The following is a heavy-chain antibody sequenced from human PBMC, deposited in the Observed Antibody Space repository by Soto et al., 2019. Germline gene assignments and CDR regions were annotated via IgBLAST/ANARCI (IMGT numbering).Heavy chain of an antibody. CDR1: GGTFSSYT. Sequence: QVQLVQSGAEVKKPGSSVKVSCKASGGTFSSYTISWVRQAPGQGLEWMGRIIPILGIANYAQKFQGRVKITEDKSTSTAYMELSSLRSEDTAVYYCALGGPMAWFDPWGQGTLVTVSS. V-gene: IGHV1-69*02. J-gene: IGHJ5*02. CDR3: ALGGPMAWFDP. CDR2: IIPILGIA. D-gene: IGHD3-16*01.